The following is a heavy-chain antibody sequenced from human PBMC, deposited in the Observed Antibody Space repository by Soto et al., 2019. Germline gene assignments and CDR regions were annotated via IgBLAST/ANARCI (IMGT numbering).Heavy chain of an antibody. V-gene: IGHV3-33*01. Sequence: QVQLVESGGGVVQPGRSLRLSCAASGFTFSNYGMHWARQAPGKGLEWVAAILYDGSNKYYTDSVKGRFTISRDNSKNTLYLQMNSLRAEDTAVYYCAGGTYYFDYTSQGTVVTVSS. D-gene: IGHD1-26*01. CDR3: AGGTYYFDY. J-gene: IGHJ4*02. CDR2: ILYDGSNK. CDR1: GFTFSNYG.